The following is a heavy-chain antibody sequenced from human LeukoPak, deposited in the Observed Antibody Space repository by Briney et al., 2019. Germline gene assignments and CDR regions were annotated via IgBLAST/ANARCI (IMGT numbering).Heavy chain of an antibody. Sequence: GGSLRLSCAASGFAFSSYAMHWVRQAPGKGLEWVSSISSSSSYIYYADSVKGRFTISRDNAKNSLYLQMNSLRAEDTAVYYCASVGYCSGGSCYWGQGTLVTVSS. CDR2: ISSSSSYI. CDR1: GFAFSSYA. V-gene: IGHV3-21*01. CDR3: ASVGYCSGGSCY. D-gene: IGHD2-15*01. J-gene: IGHJ4*02.